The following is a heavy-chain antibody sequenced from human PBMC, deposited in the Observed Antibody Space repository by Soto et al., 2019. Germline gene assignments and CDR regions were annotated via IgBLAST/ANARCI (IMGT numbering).Heavy chain of an antibody. CDR1: GYQIAPYW. Sequence: GESLKISCGGSGYQIAPYWIAWVRPLPGRGLEWMGIIYPGKSKTIYSPSFQGLVTISADTSLNTAYLQWDSLRASDTAIYYCARGFTGSAGRFDPWGQGTVVTVSS. CDR3: ARGFTGSAGRFDP. J-gene: IGHJ5*02. D-gene: IGHD2-8*02. V-gene: IGHV5-51*01. CDR2: IYPGKSKT.